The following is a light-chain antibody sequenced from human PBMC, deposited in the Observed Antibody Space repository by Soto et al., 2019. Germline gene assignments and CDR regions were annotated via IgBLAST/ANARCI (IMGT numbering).Light chain of an antibody. CDR1: QSVSNK. CDR2: ATS. V-gene: IGKV3D-15*01. J-gene: IGKJ4*01. CDR3: HQYDYSPFT. Sequence: EILLTQSPATLSVSPGETVSLSWRASQSVSNKLAWFQQKTGQAPRLLMSATSTRATGIPARLSGSGYGTEFTITVSSMKYEDFDLYFCHQYDYSPFTFGGGTKVDIK.